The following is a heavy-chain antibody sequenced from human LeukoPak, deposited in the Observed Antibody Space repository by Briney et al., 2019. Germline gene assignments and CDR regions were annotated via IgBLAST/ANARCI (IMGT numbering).Heavy chain of an antibody. CDR1: GVSISSYY. CDR2: IYYSGST. J-gene: IGHJ4*02. CDR3: ARESGSIDY. D-gene: IGHD1-26*01. Sequence: PSETLSLTCTVSGVSISSYYWSWIRQPPGKGLEWIGYIYYSGSTNYNPSLKSRVTISVDTSKNQFSLKLSSVTAADTAVCYCARESGSIDYWGQGTLVTVSS. V-gene: IGHV4-59*01.